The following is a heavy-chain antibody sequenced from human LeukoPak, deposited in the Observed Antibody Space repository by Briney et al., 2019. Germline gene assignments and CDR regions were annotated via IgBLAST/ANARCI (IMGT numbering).Heavy chain of an antibody. Sequence: SETLSLTCTVSGYSISSGYYWGWIRQPPGKGLEWIGSGHHSGSTYYNASFKSRVTISPDTSKNQVSLKLRSVTVADTAVYYCASGSPAADYWGQGTLVTVSS. D-gene: IGHD6-25*01. J-gene: IGHJ4*02. CDR3: ASGSPAADY. V-gene: IGHV4-38-2*02. CDR1: GYSISSGYY. CDR2: GHHSGST.